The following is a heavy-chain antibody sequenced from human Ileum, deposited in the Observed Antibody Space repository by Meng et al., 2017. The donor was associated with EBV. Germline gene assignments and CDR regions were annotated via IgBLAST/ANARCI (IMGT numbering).Heavy chain of an antibody. J-gene: IGHJ4*02. D-gene: IGHD2-15*01. CDR2: INTNTGDP. V-gene: IGHV7-4-1*02. CDR3: AREPYCSGIACYPD. Sequence: VQLVQSGFELKKPGASVKISCKASGYIFTSFGMNWVRQAPGQGLEWMGWINTNTGDPTYAQGFTGRFVFSLDTSVSTAYLQISSLEAEDTAVYYCAREPYCSGIACYPDWGQGTLVTVSS. CDR1: GYIFTSFG.